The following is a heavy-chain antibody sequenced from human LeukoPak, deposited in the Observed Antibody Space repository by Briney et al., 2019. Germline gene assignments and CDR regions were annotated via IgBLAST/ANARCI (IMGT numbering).Heavy chain of an antibody. CDR3: ATARGYSYSVDYFDY. CDR1: GFTFSSYG. CDR2: ISYDGSNK. Sequence: GGSLRLSCAASGFTFSSYGMHWVRQAPGKGLEWVAVISYDGSNKYYADSVKGRFTISRDNSKNTLYLQMNSLRAEDTAVYYCATARGYSYSVDYFDYWGQGTLVTVSS. V-gene: IGHV3-30*03. J-gene: IGHJ4*02. D-gene: IGHD5-18*01.